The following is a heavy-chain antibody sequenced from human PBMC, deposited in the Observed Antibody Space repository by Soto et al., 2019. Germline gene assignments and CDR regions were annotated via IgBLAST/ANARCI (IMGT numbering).Heavy chain of an antibody. V-gene: IGHV5-10-1*01. J-gene: IGHJ4*02. CDR3: ASYCGGDCPPAF. CDR1: GYSFTSCW. Sequence: PGESLKISCKGYGYSFTSCWISWVRQMPGKGLEWMGRIDPSDSYTNYSPSFQGHVTISADKSISTAYLQWSSLKASDTAMYYCASYCGGDCPPAFWGQGTLVTVSS. D-gene: IGHD2-21*02. CDR2: IDPSDSYT.